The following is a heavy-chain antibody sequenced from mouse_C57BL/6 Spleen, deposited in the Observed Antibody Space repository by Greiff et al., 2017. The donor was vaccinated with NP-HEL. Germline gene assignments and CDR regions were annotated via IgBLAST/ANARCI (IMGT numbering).Heavy chain of an antibody. CDR3: TTIYYYGTRYPLDY. CDR2: IDPSDGCT. D-gene: IGHD1-1*01. Sequence: VQLQQSDAELVKPGASVKLSCKASGYTFTDYSIHWVKQRPEQGLEWIGYIDPSDGCTKYNPKFKGKATLTADPSSSTAYLQLSILSSEDAAVYCCTTIYYYGTRYPLDYWGQGTTLTVSS. J-gene: IGHJ2*01. V-gene: IGHV1-78*01. CDR1: GYTFTDYS.